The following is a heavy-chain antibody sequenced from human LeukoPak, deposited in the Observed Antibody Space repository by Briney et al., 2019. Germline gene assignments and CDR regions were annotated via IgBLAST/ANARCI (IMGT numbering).Heavy chain of an antibody. D-gene: IGHD5-12*01. Sequence: SETLSLTCTVSGGSISSYYWSWIRQPPGKGLEGIGYIYYSGSTNYNPSLQSRVTISVDTSKNQFSLKLSSVTAADTAVYYCARGGEYSGYDFYYFDCWGQGTLVTVSS. J-gene: IGHJ4*02. CDR2: IYYSGST. CDR3: ARGGEYSGYDFYYFDC. CDR1: GGSISSYY. V-gene: IGHV4-59*01.